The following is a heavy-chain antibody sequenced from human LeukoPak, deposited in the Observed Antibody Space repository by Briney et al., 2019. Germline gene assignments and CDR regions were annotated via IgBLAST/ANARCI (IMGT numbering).Heavy chain of an antibody. CDR3: ATGYSYGVDAFDI. V-gene: IGHV1-2*06. CDR2: INPNSGGT. Sequence: GASVKVSCKASGYTFTGYYMHWVRQAPGQGLEWMGRINPNSGGTNYAQKFQGRVTMTRDTSISTAYMELSRLRSDDTAVYYCATGYSYGVDAFDIWGQGTMVTVSS. J-gene: IGHJ3*02. D-gene: IGHD5-18*01. CDR1: GYTFTGYY.